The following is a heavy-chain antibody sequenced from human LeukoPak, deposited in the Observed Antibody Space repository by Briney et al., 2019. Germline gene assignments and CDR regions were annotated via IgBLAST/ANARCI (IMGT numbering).Heavy chain of an antibody. CDR3: ARENDYYDSSGYPDY. CDR1: GGSISSYY. CDR2: IYYSGST. V-gene: IGHV4-59*12. D-gene: IGHD3-22*01. J-gene: IGHJ4*02. Sequence: SETLSLTCTVSGGSISSYYWSWIRQPPGKGLEWIGYIYYSGSTNYNPSLKSRVTISVDTSKNQFSLKLSSVTAADTAVYYCARENDYYDSSGYPDYWGQGTLVTVSS.